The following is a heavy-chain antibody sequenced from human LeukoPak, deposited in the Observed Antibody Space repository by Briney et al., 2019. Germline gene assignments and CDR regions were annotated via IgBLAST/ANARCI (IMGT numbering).Heavy chain of an antibody. J-gene: IGHJ6*02. CDR3: ARESVGVVVVVAATHYYYGMDV. Sequence: ASVKVSCKASGYTFTSYYMHWVRQAPGQGLEWMGIINPSGGSTSYAQKFQGRVTMTRDTSTSTVYMELSSLRSEDTAVYYCARESVGVVVVVAATHYYYGMDVWGQGTTDTVSS. D-gene: IGHD2-15*01. V-gene: IGHV1-46*01. CDR2: INPSGGST. CDR1: GYTFTSYY.